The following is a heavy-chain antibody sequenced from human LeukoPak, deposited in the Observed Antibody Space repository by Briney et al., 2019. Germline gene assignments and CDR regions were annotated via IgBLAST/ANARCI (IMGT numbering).Heavy chain of an antibody. CDR3: ATHCSGVSCYGSDGP. CDR2: ISAYNCDT. CDR1: GYNFAGSG. J-gene: IGHJ5*02. V-gene: IGHV1-18*01. Sequence: ASVKVSCKASGYNFAGSGISWVRQAPGQGLEWMGWISAYNCDTNYAQEFHGRVTLTTDTPTSTAYMELRSLRSDDTAVYYCATHCSGVSCYGSDGPWGQGTLVTVSS. D-gene: IGHD2-15*01.